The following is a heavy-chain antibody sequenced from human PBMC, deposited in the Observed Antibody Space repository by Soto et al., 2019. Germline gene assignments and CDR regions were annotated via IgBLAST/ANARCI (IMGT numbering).Heavy chain of an antibody. CDR2: GYWHDDK. Sequence: QITLKESGPSLVKPTQTLTLTCTFSGVSLTYTGVTGGWIRQPPGKALEWLALGYWHDDKRYNPSLRNRLTIAKDNSKNRVVLTLANVGPVDTATYYCAHSHFEILTGPFDSWGRGTLVTVSS. D-gene: IGHD3-9*01. CDR1: GVSLTYTGVT. CDR3: AHSHFEILTGPFDS. V-gene: IGHV2-5*01. J-gene: IGHJ5*01.